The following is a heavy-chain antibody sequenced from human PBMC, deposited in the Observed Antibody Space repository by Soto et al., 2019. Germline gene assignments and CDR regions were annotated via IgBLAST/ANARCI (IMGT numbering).Heavy chain of an antibody. J-gene: IGHJ5*02. CDR1: GGSFSGYY. Sequence: SETLSLTRAVYGGSFSGYYWSWIRQPPGKGLEWIGEINHSGSTNYSPSLKSRVTISVDTSKNQFSLKLSSVTAADTAVYYCARKGRRFSGSSPYNWFDPWGQGTLVTVSS. CDR2: INHSGST. CDR3: ARKGRRFSGSSPYNWFDP. D-gene: IGHD1-26*01. V-gene: IGHV4-34*01.